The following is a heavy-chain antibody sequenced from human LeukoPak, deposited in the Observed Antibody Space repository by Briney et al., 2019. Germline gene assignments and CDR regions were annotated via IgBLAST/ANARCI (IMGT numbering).Heavy chain of an antibody. CDR2: INPNSGGT. V-gene: IGHV1-2*02. CDR3: ARVDLLWFGELQFDY. CDR1: GYTFTGYY. J-gene: IGHJ4*02. D-gene: IGHD3-10*01. Sequence: ALVTVSCKSSGYTFTGYYMHWVRQAAGQGLEWMGWINPNSGGTNYAQKFQGRVTMTRDTSISTAYMELSRLRSDDTAVYYCARVDLLWFGELQFDYWGQGTLVTVSS.